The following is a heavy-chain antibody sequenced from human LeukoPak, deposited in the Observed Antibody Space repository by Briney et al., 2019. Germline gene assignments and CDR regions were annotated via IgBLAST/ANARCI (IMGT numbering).Heavy chain of an antibody. Sequence: SETLSLTCTVSGGSISSSSYYWGWIRQPPGKGLEWIGSIYYSGSTYYNPSLKSRVTISVDTSKNQFSLKLSSVTAADTAVYYCATTTVVTPGWFDPWGQGTLVTVSS. CDR2: IYYSGST. J-gene: IGHJ5*02. V-gene: IGHV4-39*01. CDR1: GGSISSSSYY. CDR3: ATTTVVTPGWFDP. D-gene: IGHD4-23*01.